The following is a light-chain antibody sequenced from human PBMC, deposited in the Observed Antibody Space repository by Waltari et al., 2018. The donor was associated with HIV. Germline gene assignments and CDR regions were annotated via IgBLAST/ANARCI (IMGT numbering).Light chain of an antibody. Sequence: QSVLTQSPSASGTPGQRVTISCSGSRSNIGATVVNWYQQLPGTAPKLITCNNSRRPSCVPDRVSGSRSGNSASLAISGLQSEDEANYYCAAWDDSLNAYIFGTGTKVSVL. J-gene: IGLJ1*01. CDR3: AAWDDSLNAYI. CDR2: NNS. V-gene: IGLV1-44*01. CDR1: RSNIGATV.